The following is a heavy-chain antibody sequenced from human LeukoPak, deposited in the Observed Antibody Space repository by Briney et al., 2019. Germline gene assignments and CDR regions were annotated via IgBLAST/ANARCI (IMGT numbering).Heavy chain of an antibody. Sequence: SETLSLTCTVSGVSISSYYWSWLRQPPGKGLEWIGYIYYSGSTNYNPSLKSRVTISVDTSKNQFSLKLSSVTAADTAVYYCARVKCRSCYSGWFDPWGQGTLVTVSS. CDR2: IYYSGST. CDR3: ARVKCRSCYSGWFDP. J-gene: IGHJ5*02. D-gene: IGHD2-15*01. V-gene: IGHV4-59*01. CDR1: GVSISSYY.